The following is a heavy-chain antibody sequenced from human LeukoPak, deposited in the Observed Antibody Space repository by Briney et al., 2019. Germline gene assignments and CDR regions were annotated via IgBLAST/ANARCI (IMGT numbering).Heavy chain of an antibody. CDR1: GFTFSSFW. CDR2: IKLDGSEK. Sequence: GSLRLSCAASGFTFSSFWMSWVRQAPGKGLEWVANIKLDGSEKYYVDSVKGRFTICRDNAKNTLYLQMNSLRAEDTPVYYCAREEQQPTVDYSGHGTLVTVSS. CDR3: AREEQQPTVDY. J-gene: IGHJ4*01. V-gene: IGHV3-7*01. D-gene: IGHD6-13*01.